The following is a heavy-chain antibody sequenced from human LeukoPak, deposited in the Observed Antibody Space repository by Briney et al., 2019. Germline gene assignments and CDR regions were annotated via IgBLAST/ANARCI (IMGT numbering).Heavy chain of an antibody. D-gene: IGHD2-15*01. Sequence: GASVTVSCKDSGYTLTELSMHWVRQAPGKGVEGMGGFDPEDGETIYAQKFQGRVTMTEDTSTDTAYMELSSLRSEDTAVYYCATMVGAVAGNFDYWGQGTLVTVSS. J-gene: IGHJ4*02. CDR3: ATMVGAVAGNFDY. V-gene: IGHV1-24*01. CDR1: GYTLTELS. CDR2: FDPEDGET.